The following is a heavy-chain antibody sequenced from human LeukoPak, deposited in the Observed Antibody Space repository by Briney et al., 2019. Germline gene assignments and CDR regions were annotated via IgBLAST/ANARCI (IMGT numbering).Heavy chain of an antibody. CDR3: ARLVSSSGWYRHDAFDI. D-gene: IGHD6-19*01. CDR2: IYYSGST. J-gene: IGHJ3*02. CDR1: GGSISSYY. Sequence: SETLSLTCTVSGGSISSYYWSWIRQPPGKGLEWIGYIYYSGSTNYNPSLKSRVTIPVDTSKNQFSLKLSSVTAADTAVYYCARLVSSSGWYRHDAFDIWGQGTMVTVSS. V-gene: IGHV4-59*08.